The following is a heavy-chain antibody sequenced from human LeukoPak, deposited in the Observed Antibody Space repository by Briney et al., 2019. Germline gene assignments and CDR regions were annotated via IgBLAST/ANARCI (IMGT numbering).Heavy chain of an antibody. J-gene: IGHJ6*02. CDR2: IYTSGST. CDR1: GGSISGYY. Sequence: SETLSLTCTVSGGSISGYYWSWIRQPAGKGLEWIGRIYTSGSTNYNPSLKSRVTMSVDTSKNQFSLKLSSVTAADTAVYYCARLIVGATRYYYGMDVWGQGTTVTVSS. D-gene: IGHD1-26*01. CDR3: ARLIVGATRYYYGMDV. V-gene: IGHV4-4*07.